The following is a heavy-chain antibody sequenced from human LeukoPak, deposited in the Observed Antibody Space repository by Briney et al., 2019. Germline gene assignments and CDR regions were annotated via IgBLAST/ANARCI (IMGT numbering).Heavy chain of an antibody. D-gene: IGHD7-27*01. CDR1: GFTFSSYW. CDR3: AKSKLGIITEYFDY. V-gene: IGHV3-23*01. CDR2: ISGSGGST. Sequence: TGGSLRLSCAASGFTFSSYWTSWVRQAPGKGLEWVSAISGSGGSTYYADSVKGRFTISRDNSKNTLYLQMNSLRAEDTAVYYCAKSKLGIITEYFDYWGQGTLVTVSS. J-gene: IGHJ4*02.